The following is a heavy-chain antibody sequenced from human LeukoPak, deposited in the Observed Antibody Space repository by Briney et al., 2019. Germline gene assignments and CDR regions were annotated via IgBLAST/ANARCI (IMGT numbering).Heavy chain of an antibody. CDR3: ARHLEYSSSSYFDY. D-gene: IGHD6-6*01. V-gene: IGHV4-4*07. Sequence: PSETLSLTCTVSGGSISSYYWSWIRQPAGKGLEWIGRIYTSGSTDYNPSLKSRVTMSVDTSKNQFSLKLNSVTAADTAVYYCARHLEYSSSSYFDYWGQGTLVTVSS. CDR2: IYTSGST. J-gene: IGHJ4*02. CDR1: GGSISSYY.